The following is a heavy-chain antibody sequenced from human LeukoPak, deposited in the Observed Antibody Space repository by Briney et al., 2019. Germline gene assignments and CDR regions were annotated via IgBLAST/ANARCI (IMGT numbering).Heavy chain of an antibody. CDR3: ARGLHYFDSWDY. V-gene: IGHV1-46*01. CDR1: GYTFTSYY. Sequence: ASAKVSCKASGYTFTSYYLQWVRQAPGQGLEWMGVINPIGGSTSSAQKFQGRVTMSRDTFTSTVYMELSSLRSEDTAVYYCARGLHYFDSWDYWGQGTLVTVSS. CDR2: INPIGGST. J-gene: IGHJ4*02. D-gene: IGHD3-9*01.